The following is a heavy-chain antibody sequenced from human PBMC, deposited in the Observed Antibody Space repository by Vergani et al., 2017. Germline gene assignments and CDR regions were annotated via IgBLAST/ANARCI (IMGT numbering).Heavy chain of an antibody. CDR2: IIPIFGTA. D-gene: IGHD2-2*01. J-gene: IGHJ5*02. Sequence: QVQLVQSGAEVKKPGSSVKVSCKASGGTFSSYAISWVRQAPGQGLEWMGRIIPIFGTANYAQKFQGRVTMTRNTSISTAYMELSSLRSEDTAVYYCARSNIVVVPAANRRWFDPWGQGTLVTVSS. V-gene: IGHV1-69*06. CDR1: GGTFSSYA. CDR3: ARSNIVVVPAANRRWFDP.